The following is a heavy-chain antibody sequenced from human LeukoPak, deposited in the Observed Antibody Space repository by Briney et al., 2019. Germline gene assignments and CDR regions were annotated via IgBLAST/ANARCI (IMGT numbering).Heavy chain of an antibody. Sequence: SETLSLTCTVSGGSISNSYWSWIRQPPGKGLDRIGYIYYSGSTSYNPSLQSRVTISVDTSKNQFSLKLSSVTAADTAVYYCARGVEMATIVFDYWGQGTLVTVSS. J-gene: IGHJ4*02. CDR1: GGSISNSY. D-gene: IGHD5-24*01. CDR2: IYYSGST. V-gene: IGHV4-59*01. CDR3: ARGVEMATIVFDY.